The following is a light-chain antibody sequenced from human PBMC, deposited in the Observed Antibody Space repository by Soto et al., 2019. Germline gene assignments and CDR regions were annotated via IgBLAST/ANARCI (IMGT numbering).Light chain of an antibody. J-gene: IGLJ1*01. CDR2: DVS. CDR3: SSYTTSSTEV. Sequence: QSALTQPASVSGSPGQSIAISCTGTSSDVGSYNYVSWYQHDPGKAPKLIIYDVSSRPSGVSNRFSGSKSGNTASLTISGLQAEDEADYYCSSYTTSSTEVFGTGTKLTVL. V-gene: IGLV2-14*03. CDR1: SSDVGSYNY.